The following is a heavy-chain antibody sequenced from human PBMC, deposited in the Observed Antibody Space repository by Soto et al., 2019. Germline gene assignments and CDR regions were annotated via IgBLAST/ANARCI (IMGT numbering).Heavy chain of an antibody. D-gene: IGHD3-22*01. J-gene: IGHJ4*02. V-gene: IGHV4-30-2*01. CDR2: IYHSGST. CDR3: ARALGDRATDY. Sequence: PSETLSLTCAVSGGSISSGGYSWSWIRQPPGKGLEWIGYIYHSGSTYYNPSLKSRVTISVDTSKNQFSLKLSSVTAADTAVYYCARALGDRATDYWGQGTLVTVSS. CDR1: GGSISSGGYS.